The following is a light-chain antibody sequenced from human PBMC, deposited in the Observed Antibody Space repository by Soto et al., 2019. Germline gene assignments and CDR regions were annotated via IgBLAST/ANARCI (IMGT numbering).Light chain of an antibody. CDR1: HDINYY. Sequence: DIQMTQSPSSLSASVGDRVSITCHASHDINYYLNWYQQKPGTAPKLLIYDASNLQAGVTPRFSGGGSGTSFVLIISNLQPEDIATYYCQQYYDDLRTFGGGTKVE. V-gene: IGKV1-33*01. CDR3: QQYYDDLRT. J-gene: IGKJ4*01. CDR2: DAS.